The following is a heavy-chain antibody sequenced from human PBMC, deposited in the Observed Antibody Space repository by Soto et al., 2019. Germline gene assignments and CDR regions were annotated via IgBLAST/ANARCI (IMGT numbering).Heavy chain of an antibody. Sequence: GGSLRLSCAASGFTFSSYSMNWVRQAPGKGLEWVSSISSSSSYIYYADSVKGRFTISRDNAKNSLYLQMNSLRAEDTAVYYCARVRGARGPRLVVPAASDYWGQGTLVTVSS. CDR1: GFTFSSYS. J-gene: IGHJ4*02. CDR2: ISSSSSYI. V-gene: IGHV3-21*01. D-gene: IGHD2-2*01. CDR3: ARVRGARGPRLVVPAASDY.